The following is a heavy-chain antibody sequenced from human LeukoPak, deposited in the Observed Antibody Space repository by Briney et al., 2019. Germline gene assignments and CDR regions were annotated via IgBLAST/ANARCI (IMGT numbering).Heavy chain of an antibody. CDR1: GGSISSYY. J-gene: IGHJ4*02. CDR2: IYYSGST. CDR3: ARRVAAAGTGFDY. D-gene: IGHD6-13*01. V-gene: IGHV4-59*08. Sequence: SETLSLTCTVSGGSISSYYWSWIRQPPGKGLEWIGYIYYSGSTNYNPSLKSRVTISVDTSKNQFSLKLSSVTAADTAVHYCARRVAAAGTGFDYWGQGTLVTVSS.